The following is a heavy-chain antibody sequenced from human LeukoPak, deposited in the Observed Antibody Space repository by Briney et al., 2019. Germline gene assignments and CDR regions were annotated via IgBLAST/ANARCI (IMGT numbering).Heavy chain of an antibody. CDR3: ARHRREYSNSHYFDY. CDR1: GGSISSSSYY. Sequence: SETLSLTCTVSGGSISSSSYYWGWIRQPPGKGLEWIGSIYYSGSTYYNPSLKSRVTISVDTSRNQFSLKLSSVTAADTAVYYCARHRREYSNSHYFDYWGQGTLVTVSS. D-gene: IGHD4-11*01. J-gene: IGHJ4*02. CDR2: IYYSGST. V-gene: IGHV4-39*01.